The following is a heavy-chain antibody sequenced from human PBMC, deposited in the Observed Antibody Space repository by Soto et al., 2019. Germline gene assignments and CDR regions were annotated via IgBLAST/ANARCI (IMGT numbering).Heavy chain of an antibody. D-gene: IGHD6-13*01. Sequence: PSETLSLTCTAYGESFNGYYWSWIRQPPGKGLEWIGEIHHSGSTNYNPSRKSRVTFSIDTSKRQFSLKVRSVTAADTAVYYCARGKRGSSWYRGEEKYYYYGMDVWGQGTPVTVSS. CDR1: GESFNGYY. CDR3: ARGKRGSSWYRGEEKYYYYGMDV. V-gene: IGHV4-34*01. J-gene: IGHJ6*02. CDR2: IHHSGST.